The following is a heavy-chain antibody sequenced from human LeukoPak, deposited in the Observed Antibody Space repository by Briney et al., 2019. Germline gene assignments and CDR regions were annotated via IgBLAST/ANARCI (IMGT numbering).Heavy chain of an antibody. D-gene: IGHD2-15*01. CDR2: ISSSGGST. J-gene: IGHJ4*02. CDR1: GFTFSSYA. V-gene: IGHV3-23*01. Sequence: GGSLRLSCAASGFTFSSYAMSRVRQAPGKGLEWVSAISSSGGSTYYADSVKGRFTISRDNSKNTLYLQMNSLRAEDTAVYYCAKSGIVVVVAATQVDYWGQGTLVTVSS. CDR3: AKSGIVVVVAATQVDY.